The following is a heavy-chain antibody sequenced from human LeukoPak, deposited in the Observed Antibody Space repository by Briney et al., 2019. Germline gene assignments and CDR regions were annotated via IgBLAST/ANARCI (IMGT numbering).Heavy chain of an antibody. CDR1: GFTFSTFA. D-gene: IGHD6-19*01. Sequence: PGGSLRLSCEASGFTFSTFAMIWVRQAPGKGLEWVSYISSSGSTIYYADSVKGRFTISRDNAKNSLYLQMNSLRAEDTAVYYCAREPKQWLVPIDFWGQGTLVTVSS. J-gene: IGHJ4*02. CDR2: ISSSGSTI. CDR3: AREPKQWLVPIDF. V-gene: IGHV3-48*04.